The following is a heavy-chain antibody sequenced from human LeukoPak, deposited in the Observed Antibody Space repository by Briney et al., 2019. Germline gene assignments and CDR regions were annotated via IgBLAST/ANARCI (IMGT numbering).Heavy chain of an antibody. J-gene: IGHJ6*02. V-gene: IGHV1-69*13. CDR1: GGTFSSYA. Sequence: GASVKVSCKASGGTFSSYAISWVRQAPGQGLEWMGGIIPIFGTANYAQKFQGRVTITADESTSTAYMELSSLRSEDTAVYYCARGSPGSHYDILTGYYGMDVWGQGTTVTVSS. D-gene: IGHD3-9*01. CDR3: ARGSPGSHYDILTGYYGMDV. CDR2: IIPIFGTA.